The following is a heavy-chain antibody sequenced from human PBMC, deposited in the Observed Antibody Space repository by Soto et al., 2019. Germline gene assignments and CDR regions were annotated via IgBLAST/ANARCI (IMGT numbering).Heavy chain of an antibody. V-gene: IGHV4-30-4*01. D-gene: IGHD3-22*01. CDR2: IYYSGST. J-gene: IGHJ4*02. Sequence: LSLTCTVSGGSISSGDYYWSWIRQPPGKGLEWIGYIYYSGSTYYNPSLKSRVTISVDTSKNQFSLKLSSVTAADTAVYYCARVTTYYYDSSGAYYFDYWGQGTLVTVSS. CDR3: ARVTTYYYDSSGAYYFDY. CDR1: GGSISSGDYY.